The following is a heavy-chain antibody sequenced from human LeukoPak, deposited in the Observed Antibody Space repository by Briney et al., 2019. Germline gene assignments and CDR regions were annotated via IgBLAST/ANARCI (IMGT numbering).Heavy chain of an antibody. Sequence: SETLSLTCTVSGGSISSYYWSWIRQPPGKGLEWIGYIYYSGSTNYNPSLKSRVTISVDTSKNQFSLTLSSVTAADTAVYYCAAWGVPATFDPWGQGTLVTVSS. CDR3: AAWGVPATFDP. CDR1: GGSISSYY. CDR2: IYYSGST. D-gene: IGHD1-26*01. J-gene: IGHJ5*02. V-gene: IGHV4-59*12.